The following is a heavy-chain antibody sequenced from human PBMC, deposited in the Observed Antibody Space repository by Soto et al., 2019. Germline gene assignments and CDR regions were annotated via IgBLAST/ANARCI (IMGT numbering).Heavy chain of an antibody. Sequence: PSETLSLTCTVSGGSISSYYWSWIRQPPGKGLEWIGYIYYSGSTNYNPSPKSRVTISVDTSKNQFSLKLSSVTAADTAVYYRARKVTQGAFDIWGQGTMVTVSS. CDR1: GGSISSYY. V-gene: IGHV4-59*08. J-gene: IGHJ3*02. CDR2: IYYSGST. D-gene: IGHD2-21*02. CDR3: ARKVTQGAFDI.